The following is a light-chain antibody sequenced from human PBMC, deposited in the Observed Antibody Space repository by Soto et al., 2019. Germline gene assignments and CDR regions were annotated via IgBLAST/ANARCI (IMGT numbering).Light chain of an antibody. CDR1: QGISSY. V-gene: IGKV1-8*01. CDR2: AAS. J-gene: IGKJ1*01. Sequence: AIRMTQSPSSFSASTGDRVTITCRASQGISSYLAWYQQKPGKAPNLLIYAASTLQSGVPSRFSGSGSGTEFTLTINCLQSEDFATYYCQQYYSYPRTFGQGTKVEIK. CDR3: QQYYSYPRT.